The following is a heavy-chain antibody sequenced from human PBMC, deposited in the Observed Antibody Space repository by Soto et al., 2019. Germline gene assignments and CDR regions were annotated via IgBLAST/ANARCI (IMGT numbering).Heavy chain of an antibody. J-gene: IGHJ4*02. CDR2: ISGDGNTT. D-gene: IGHD6-13*01. V-gene: IGHV3-74*03. CDR3: TRGPRVDSAGTGAH. CDR1: GFSFSTYW. Sequence: DVRLVESGGGLAQPGGSLRLSCTASGFSFSTYWMHWVRQVPGKGPVWVSRISGDGNTTTYADSVKGRFTISRDNANNILYLEMNTLRAEDTAVYHCTRGPRVDSAGTGAHWGQGTLVTVSS.